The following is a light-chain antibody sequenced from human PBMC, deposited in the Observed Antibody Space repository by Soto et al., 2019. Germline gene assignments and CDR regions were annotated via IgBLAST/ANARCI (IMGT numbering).Light chain of an antibody. CDR1: SSDVGGYNY. CDR3: SSYAGSNNLGV. J-gene: IGLJ3*02. V-gene: IGLV2-8*01. Sequence: QSALNQPPSASGSPGQSVTISCTGTSSDVGGYNYVSWYQQHPGKAPKLMIYEVSKRPSGVPDRFSGSKSGNTASLTVSGLQAEDEADYYCSSYAGSNNLGVFGGGTKLTVL. CDR2: EVS.